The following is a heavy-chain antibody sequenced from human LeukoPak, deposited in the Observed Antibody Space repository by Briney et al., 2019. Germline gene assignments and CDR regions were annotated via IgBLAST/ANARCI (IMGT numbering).Heavy chain of an antibody. CDR2: IYYSGST. V-gene: IGHV4-59*01. Sequence: SETLPLACTVSGGSISSFYWSWIRQPPGKGLEWIGYIYYSGSTNYNPSLKSRVTISVDTSKNQFSLNLSSVTAADTAVYYCARGYSGSYGRFDPWGQGTLVTVSS. CDR3: ARGYSGSYGRFDP. J-gene: IGHJ5*02. D-gene: IGHD1-26*01. CDR1: GGSISSFY.